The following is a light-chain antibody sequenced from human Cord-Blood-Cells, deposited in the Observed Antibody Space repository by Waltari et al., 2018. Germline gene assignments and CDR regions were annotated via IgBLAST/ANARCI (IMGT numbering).Light chain of an antibody. Sequence: DIVMTQSPLSLPVTPGEPASISCRPSQSLLHSNGYNYLDCYLQKPGQSPQLLIYLGSNRASGVPDRFSGSGSGTDFTLKISRVEAEDVGVYYCMQALQTPLTFGGGTKVEIK. CDR3: MQALQTPLT. CDR2: LGS. V-gene: IGKV2-28*01. J-gene: IGKJ4*01. CDR1: QSLLHSNGYNY.